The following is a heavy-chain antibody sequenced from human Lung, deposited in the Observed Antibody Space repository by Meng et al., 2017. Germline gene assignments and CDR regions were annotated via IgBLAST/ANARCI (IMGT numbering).Heavy chain of an antibody. V-gene: IGHV4-4*02. D-gene: IGHD1-26*01. CDR1: GGSIARSTW. Sequence: DSGPGVVEPSGTLSLTCAVSGGSIARSTWWSWVRQTPGKGLEWFGEIFHSGSTNYNPPLESRVTISVDKSKNQFSLKVYSVTAADTATYYCARFDISSSGRGDYWGQGILVTVSS. J-gene: IGHJ4*02. CDR2: IFHSGST. CDR3: ARFDISSSGRGDY.